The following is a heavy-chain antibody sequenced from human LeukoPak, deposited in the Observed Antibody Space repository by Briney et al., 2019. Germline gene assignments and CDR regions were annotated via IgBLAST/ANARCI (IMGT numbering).Heavy chain of an antibody. CDR3: ARDLSGYDSNWFDP. D-gene: IGHD5-12*01. CDR1: GFTFSSYG. CDR2: IWYDGSNK. Sequence: PGGSLRPSCAAYGFTFSSYGMHWVGQAPGKGLEWVAVIWYDGSNKYYADSVKGRFTISRDNSKNTLYLQMNSLSAEDTAVYYCARDLSGYDSNWFDPWGQGTLVTVSS. V-gene: IGHV3-33*01. J-gene: IGHJ5*02.